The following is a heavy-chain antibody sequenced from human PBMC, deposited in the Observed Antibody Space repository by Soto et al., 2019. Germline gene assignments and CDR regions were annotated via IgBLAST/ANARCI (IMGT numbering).Heavy chain of an antibody. Sequence: QVQLQESGPGLVKPSETLSVTCTVSGDSITSYNWNWIRQSPGKGLEWIGYLYHTGTTNSNPSFRSRVTISVDTSKNHFSLNMSSVTAADTAVYYCSRDLPPCYPACVFEIWRPETAVTVSS. V-gene: IGHV4-59*01. CDR3: SRDLPPCYPACVFEI. J-gene: IGHJ3*02. D-gene: IGHD2-15*01. CDR1: GDSITSYN. CDR2: LYHTGTT.